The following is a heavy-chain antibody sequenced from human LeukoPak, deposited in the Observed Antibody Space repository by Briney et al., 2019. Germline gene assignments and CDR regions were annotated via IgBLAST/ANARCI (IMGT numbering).Heavy chain of an antibody. CDR1: GFTFSSYA. V-gene: IGHV3-23*01. CDR2: ISGSGGST. CDR3: AKDTIARYSSGWFDAFDI. J-gene: IGHJ3*02. D-gene: IGHD6-19*01. Sequence: GGSLRLSCVASGFTFSSYAMSWVRQAPGKGLEWVSAISGSGGSTYYADSVKGRFTISRDNSKNTLYLQMNSLRAEDTAVYYCAKDTIARYSSGWFDAFDIWGQGTMVTVSS.